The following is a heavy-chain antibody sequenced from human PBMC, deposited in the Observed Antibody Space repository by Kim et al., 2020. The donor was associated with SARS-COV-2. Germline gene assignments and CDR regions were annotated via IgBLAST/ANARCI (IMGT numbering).Heavy chain of an antibody. V-gene: IGHV3-7*01. CDR2: IKLDGSEK. Sequence: GGSLRLSCAASGFTFSSYWMTWVRQAPGKGLEWVANIKLDGSEKSYVDSVKGRFTISRDNTKNSLYLQMNSLRAEDTAVYYCARERCFGELLSLGIPSYYYCGLDVWGQGATVSASS. D-gene: IGHD3-10*01. CDR1: GFTFSSYW. J-gene: IGHJ6*02. CDR3: ARERCFGELLSLGIPSYYYCGLDV.